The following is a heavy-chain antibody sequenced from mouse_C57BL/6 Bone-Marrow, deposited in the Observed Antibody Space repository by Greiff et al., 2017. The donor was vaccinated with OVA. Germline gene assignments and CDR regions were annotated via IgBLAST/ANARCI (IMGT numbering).Heavy chain of an antibody. CDR2: INPNNGGP. J-gene: IGHJ1*03. V-gene: IGHV1-26*01. Sequence: VPLPQSGPELVQPGASVTISFQASGYTFTDYYLNWVQQSHGTSLEWIGDINPNNGGPSYNQKFKGKATLTVDKSSSTAYMGLSSLTSEDSAVYYCARPLDYYGRSYWYVDVWGTGTTVTVSS. D-gene: IGHD1-1*01. CDR1: GYTFTDYY. CDR3: ARPLDYYGRSYWYVDV.